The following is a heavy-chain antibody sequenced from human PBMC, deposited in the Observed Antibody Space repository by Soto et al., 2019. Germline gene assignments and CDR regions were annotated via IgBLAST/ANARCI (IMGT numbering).Heavy chain of an antibody. CDR1: GYTFTTSG. D-gene: IGHD3-16*01. V-gene: IGHV1-69*13. CDR3: ARLGLSPYFDY. J-gene: IGHJ4*02. CDR2: IIPIFGTA. Sequence: QVQLVQSGAEVKKPGASVKVSCKASGYTFTTSGITWVRQAPGQGLEWMGGIIPIFGTANYAQKFQGRVTITADESTSTAYMELSSLRSEDTAVYYCARLGLSPYFDYWGQGTLVTVSS.